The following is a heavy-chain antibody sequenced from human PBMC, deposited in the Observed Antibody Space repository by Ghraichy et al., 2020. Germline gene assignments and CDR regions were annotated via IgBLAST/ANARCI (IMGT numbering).Heavy chain of an antibody. CDR1: GFTFSTYE. J-gene: IGHJ4*02. D-gene: IGHD2-8*01. CDR3: ARDRDVTATVLIDY. Sequence: GGSLRLSCESSGFTFSTYEMMWLRQAPGKGLEWVSYITAVGTYTDHTDSVKGRFSLSRDNAKNSLYLQMNNLRDEDTAVYYCARDRDVTATVLIDYWGLGTLVTVSS. V-gene: IGHV3-48*03. CDR2: ITAVGTYT.